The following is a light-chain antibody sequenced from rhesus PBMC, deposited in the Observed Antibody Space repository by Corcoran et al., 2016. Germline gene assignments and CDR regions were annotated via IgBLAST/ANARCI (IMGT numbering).Light chain of an antibody. Sequence: DIQMTHSPSSLSASVGDTVNITCQASQGISSWIAWYQQKPGKAPKLLFYKASRLQTWVPSRFSGSGSGTDFTLTISSLQPEDIATYYCLQYSSSPYSFDQGTKVEIK. J-gene: IGKJ2*01. CDR2: KAS. V-gene: IGKV1-22*01. CDR1: QGISSW. CDR3: LQYSSSPYS.